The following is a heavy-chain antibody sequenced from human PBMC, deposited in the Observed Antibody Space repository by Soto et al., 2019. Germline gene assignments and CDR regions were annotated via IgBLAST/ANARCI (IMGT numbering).Heavy chain of an antibody. V-gene: IGHV1-69*06. Sequence: SVKVSCKASGGTFSSYAISWVRQAPGQGLEWMGGIIPIFGTANYAQKFQGRVTITADKSTSTAYMELSSLRSEDTAVYYCARDGKYCGGDCFLNWFDPWGQGTLVTVS. CDR2: IIPIFGTA. CDR1: GGTFSSYA. D-gene: IGHD2-21*02. J-gene: IGHJ5*02. CDR3: ARDGKYCGGDCFLNWFDP.